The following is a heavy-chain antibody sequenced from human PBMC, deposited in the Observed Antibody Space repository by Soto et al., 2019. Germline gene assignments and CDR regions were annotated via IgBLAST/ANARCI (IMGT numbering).Heavy chain of an antibody. D-gene: IGHD3-9*01. CDR3: AKEMNGYYDILTGYGGMDV. Sequence: PGGSLRFSCAASGFTFSSYAMSWVRQAPGKGLEWVSAISGSGGSTYYADSVKGRFTISRDNSKNTLYLQMNSLRAEDTAVYYCAKEMNGYYDILTGYGGMDVWGQGTTVTVSS. J-gene: IGHJ6*02. CDR1: GFTFSSYA. CDR2: ISGSGGST. V-gene: IGHV3-23*01.